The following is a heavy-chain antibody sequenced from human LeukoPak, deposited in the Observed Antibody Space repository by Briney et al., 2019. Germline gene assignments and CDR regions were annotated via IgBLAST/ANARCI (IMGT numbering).Heavy chain of an antibody. CDR2: IYYSGST. J-gene: IGHJ3*02. Sequence: SETLSLTCSVSGGSINNYYWNWIRQPSGKGLEWIGYIYYSGSTRYNPSLQSRVTMSIGTSKTQFSLKLDSVTAADTAVYYCARRLRLKNPGGDAFGIWGQGTVVTVSS. V-gene: IGHV4-59*08. CDR3: ARRLRLKNPGGDAFGI. D-gene: IGHD2/OR15-2a*01. CDR1: GGSINNYY.